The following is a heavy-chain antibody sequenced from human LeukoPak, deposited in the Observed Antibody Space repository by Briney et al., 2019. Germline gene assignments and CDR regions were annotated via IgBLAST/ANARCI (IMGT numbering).Heavy chain of an antibody. Sequence: ASVTVSCKASGYTFTGYFMHWVRQAPGQGLEWMGWINPNSGGTNYAQKFRGRVTMTRDTSISTAYMELSSLRSDDTAVYYCARGGIQLWFLVDYWGQGTLVTVSS. CDR1: GYTFTGYF. D-gene: IGHD5-18*01. J-gene: IGHJ4*02. CDR3: ARGGIQLWFLVDY. CDR2: INPNSGGT. V-gene: IGHV1-2*02.